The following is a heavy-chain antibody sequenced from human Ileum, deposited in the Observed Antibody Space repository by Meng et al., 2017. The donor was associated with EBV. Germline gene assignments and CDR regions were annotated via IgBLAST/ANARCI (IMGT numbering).Heavy chain of an antibody. J-gene: IGHJ4*02. CDR1: GGSISTGNFY. V-gene: IGHV4-39*07. D-gene: IGHD4-17*01. CDR2: IYYRGNT. Sequence: QLPLQDAGPGLVKPSETLSLPCTVPGGSISTGNFYWGWIRQSPGKALECIGTIYYRGNTFYNPSLKSRLTISIDTSKNEFSLTLRSVTAADTALYYCASAYDYGDYEAFAYWGPGSLVTVSS. CDR3: ASAYDYGDYEAFAY.